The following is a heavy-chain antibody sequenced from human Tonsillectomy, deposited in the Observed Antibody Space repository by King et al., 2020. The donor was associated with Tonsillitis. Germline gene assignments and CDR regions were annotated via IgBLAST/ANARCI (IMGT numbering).Heavy chain of an antibody. J-gene: IGHJ3*02. V-gene: IGHV4-59*01. D-gene: IGHD3-3*01. CDR3: ARLIGASRAFDI. CDR1: GGSIRSYY. CDR2: IYYSGST. Sequence: QLQESGPGLVKPSETLSLTCTVSGGSIRSYYWSWIRQPPGKGLEWIGYIYYSGSTNYNPSLTSRVTMSVDTSKNQFSLKLTSVTAADTAVYYCARLIGASRAFDIWGQGTMVTVSS.